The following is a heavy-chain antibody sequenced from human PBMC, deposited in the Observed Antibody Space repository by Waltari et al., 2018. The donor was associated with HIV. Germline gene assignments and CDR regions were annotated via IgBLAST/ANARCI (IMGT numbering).Heavy chain of an antibody. V-gene: IGHV3-30-3*02. CDR2: VSYDGSDK. J-gene: IGHJ3*01. Sequence: QVQLVESGGGVVPPGRSLGLSCAASGFSFTTYSMRCVRRPPGKGLEWVADVSYDGSDKHYADSVKGRFTISRDNAKNTVYLQLSSLRAEDTAAYYCAKDVRYWDGLFYVGHDAFDVWGQGTMVTVSS. CDR1: GFSFTTYS. CDR3: AKDVRYWDGLFYVGHDAFDV. D-gene: IGHD3-3*01.